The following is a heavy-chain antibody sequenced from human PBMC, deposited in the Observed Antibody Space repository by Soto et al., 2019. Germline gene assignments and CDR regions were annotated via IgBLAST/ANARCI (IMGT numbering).Heavy chain of an antibody. CDR1: GYTFTGYY. V-gene: IGHV1-2*04. CDR3: ARGGGGYCSGGSCDNDASEI. CDR2: INPNSGGT. J-gene: IGHJ3*02. D-gene: IGHD2-15*01. Sequence: ASVKVSCKASGYTFTGYYMHWVRQAPGQGLEWMGWINPNSGGTNYAQKFQGWVTMTRDTSISTAYMELSRLRSDDTAVYYCARGGGGYCSGGSCDNDASEIWGQGTMVTVSS.